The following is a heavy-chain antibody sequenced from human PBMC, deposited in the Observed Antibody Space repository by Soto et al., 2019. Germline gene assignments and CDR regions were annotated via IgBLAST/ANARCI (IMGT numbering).Heavy chain of an antibody. CDR3: AREASVPQWLVGNPLDY. Sequence: GGSLRLSCAASGFTFSSYAMHWVRQAPGKGLEWVAVISYDGSNKYYADSVKGRFTISRDNSKNTLYLQMNSLRAEDTAVYYCAREASVPQWLVGNPLDYWGQGTLVTVSS. J-gene: IGHJ4*02. CDR1: GFTFSSYA. D-gene: IGHD6-19*01. CDR2: ISYDGSNK. V-gene: IGHV3-30-3*01.